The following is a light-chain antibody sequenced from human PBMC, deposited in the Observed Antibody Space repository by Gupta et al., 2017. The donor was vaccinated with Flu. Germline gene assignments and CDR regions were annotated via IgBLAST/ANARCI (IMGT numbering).Light chain of an antibody. Sequence: DIHMTQTPSSLSASVGDRVTITCRASQGIRDDLGWFQQKPGKAPKRLIYGASNLESGVPSRFSGSGSGTEFTLTISSLQPEDFTTYYCLQYNTLPRTFDGGTKVHIK. V-gene: IGKV1-17*01. J-gene: IGKJ4*01. CDR1: QGIRDD. CDR2: GAS. CDR3: LQYNTLPRT.